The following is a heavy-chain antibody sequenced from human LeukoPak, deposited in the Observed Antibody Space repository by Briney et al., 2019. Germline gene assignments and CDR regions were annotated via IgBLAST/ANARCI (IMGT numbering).Heavy chain of an antibody. J-gene: IGHJ6*02. CDR2: ISYDGSNK. V-gene: IGHV3-30*18. D-gene: IGHD2-21*02. CDR1: GFTFSSYG. Sequence: PGGSLRLSCAASGFTFSSYGMHWVRQAPGKGLEWVAVISYDGSNKYYADSVKGRFTISRDNSKNTLYLQMNSLRAEDTAVYYCAKQGSYCGGDCYVPYYGMDVWGQGTTVTISS. CDR3: AKQGSYCGGDCYVPYYGMDV.